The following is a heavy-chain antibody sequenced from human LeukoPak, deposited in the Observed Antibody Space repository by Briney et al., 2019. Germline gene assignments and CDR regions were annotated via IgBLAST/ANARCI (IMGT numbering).Heavy chain of an antibody. V-gene: IGHV3-7*01. CDR2: IKQDGSEK. D-gene: IGHD3/OR15-3a*01. CDR3: ARDPPRRTGYYMGLDY. Sequence: GGSLRLTCAASGFTFSSYWMSWIRQAPGKGLEWVANIKQDGSEKYYVDSVKGRFTISRDNAKNSLYLQMNSLRAEDTAVYYCARDPPRRTGYYMGLDYWGQGTLVTVSS. J-gene: IGHJ4*02. CDR1: GFTFSSYW.